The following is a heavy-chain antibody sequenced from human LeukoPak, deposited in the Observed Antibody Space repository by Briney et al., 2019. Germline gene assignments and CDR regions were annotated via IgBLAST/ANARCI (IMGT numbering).Heavy chain of an antibody. CDR2: IKQDGSEK. D-gene: IGHD3-10*01. Sequence: GGSLRLSCAASGFTFSSYWMSWVRQAPGKGLEWVANIKQDGSEKYYVDSVKGRFTISRDNAKNSLYLQMNSLRAEDTAAYYCARDMVRGVINYYFDYWGQGTLVTVSS. CDR1: GFTFSSYW. CDR3: ARDMVRGVINYYFDY. V-gene: IGHV3-7*01. J-gene: IGHJ4*02.